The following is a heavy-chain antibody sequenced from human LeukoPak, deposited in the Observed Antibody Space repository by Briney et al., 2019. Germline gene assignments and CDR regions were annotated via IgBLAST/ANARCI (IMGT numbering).Heavy chain of an antibody. CDR1: GGSFSGYY. Sequence: SETLSLTCAVYGGSFSGYYWSWIRQPPGKGLEWIGYIYYSGSTNYNPSLKSRVTISVDTSKNQFSLKLSSVTAADTAVYYCARVLRDFYDSSGYYGDWFDPWGQGTLVTVSS. D-gene: IGHD3-22*01. CDR2: IYYSGST. CDR3: ARVLRDFYDSSGYYGDWFDP. V-gene: IGHV4-59*01. J-gene: IGHJ5*02.